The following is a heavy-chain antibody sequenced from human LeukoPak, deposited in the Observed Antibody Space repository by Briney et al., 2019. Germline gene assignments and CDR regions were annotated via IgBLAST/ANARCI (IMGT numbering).Heavy chain of an antibody. V-gene: IGHV3-30*18. CDR1: GFTFNTYA. CDR3: AKETSITGAGDF. CDR2: TSHDGGKK. J-gene: IGHJ4*02. Sequence: GGSLRLSCEASGFTFNTYAMHWVRQAPGKGLEWVAVTSHDGGKKYYADSVKGRFSISRDNSKNTLYLQMSSLRAEDTAVYYCAKETSITGAGDFWGQGALVTVSS. D-gene: IGHD1-20*01.